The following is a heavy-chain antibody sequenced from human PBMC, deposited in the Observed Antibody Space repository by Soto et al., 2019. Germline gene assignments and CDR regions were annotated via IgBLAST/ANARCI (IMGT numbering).Heavy chain of an antibody. J-gene: IGHJ4*02. CDR2: IIPIFGTA. Sequence: SVKVSCKASGGTFSSYAISWVRQAPGQGLEWMGGIIPIFGTANYAQKFQGRVTITADESTSTAYMELSSLRSEDTAVYYCARGPDYGDYWGVFDYWGQGTLVTVSS. CDR3: ARGPDYGDYWGVFDY. D-gene: IGHD4-17*01. V-gene: IGHV1-69*13. CDR1: GGTFSSYA.